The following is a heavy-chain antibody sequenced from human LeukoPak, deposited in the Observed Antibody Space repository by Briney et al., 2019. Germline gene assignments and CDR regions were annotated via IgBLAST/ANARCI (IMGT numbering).Heavy chain of an antibody. CDR2: IYTSGST. D-gene: IGHD2-2*03. V-gene: IGHV4-4*07. Sequence: PSETLSLTCTVSGGSISSYYWSWIRQPAGKGLEWIGRIYTSGSTNYNPSLKSRVTTSVDTSKNQFSLKLSSVTAADTAVYYCARASGYCSSTSCPAPYYYYSMDVWGKGTTVTVSS. CDR1: GGSISSYY. J-gene: IGHJ6*03. CDR3: ARASGYCSSTSCPAPYYYYSMDV.